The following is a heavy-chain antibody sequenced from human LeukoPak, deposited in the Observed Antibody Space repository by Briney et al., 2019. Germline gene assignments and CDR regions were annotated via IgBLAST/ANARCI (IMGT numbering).Heavy chain of an antibody. J-gene: IGHJ6*04. V-gene: IGHV3-7*01. CDR3: AELGITMIGGV. D-gene: IGHD3-10*02. Sequence: PGGSLRLSCAASGFTFSTYRMSWVRQAPGKGLEWVANIKQGGSEKHYVDSVKGRFTTSRDNAKNSLYLQMNSLRAEDTAVYDCAELGITMIGGVWGKGTTVTISS. CDR2: IKQGGSEK. CDR1: GFTFSTYR.